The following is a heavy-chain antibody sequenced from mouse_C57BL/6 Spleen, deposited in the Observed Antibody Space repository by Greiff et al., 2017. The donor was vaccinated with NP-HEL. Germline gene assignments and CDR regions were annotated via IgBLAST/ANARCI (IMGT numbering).Heavy chain of an antibody. CDR2: INPNNGGT. CDR1: GYTFTDYY. V-gene: IGHV1-26*01. Sequence: EVQLQQSGPELVKPGASVKISCKASGYTFTDYYMNWVKQSHGKSLEWIGDINPNNGGTSYNQKFKGKATLTVDKSSSTAYMELRSLTSEDSAVYYCAREGHYYGPYYWGQGTTLTVSS. CDR3: AREGHYYGPYY. J-gene: IGHJ2*01. D-gene: IGHD1-1*01.